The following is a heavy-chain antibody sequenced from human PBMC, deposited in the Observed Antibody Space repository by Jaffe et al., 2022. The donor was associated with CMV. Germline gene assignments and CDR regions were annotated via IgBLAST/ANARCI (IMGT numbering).Heavy chain of an antibody. D-gene: IGHD2-15*01. CDR1: GGSFSGYY. V-gene: IGHV4-34*01. Sequence: QVQLQQWGAGLLKPSETLSLTCAVYGGSFSGYYWSWIRQPPGKGLEWIGEINHSGSTNYNPSLKSRVTISVDTSKNQFSLKLSSVTAADTAVYYCARGIICSGGSCYSLLDYWGQGTLVTVSS. CDR2: INHSGST. J-gene: IGHJ4*02. CDR3: ARGIICSGGSCYSLLDY.